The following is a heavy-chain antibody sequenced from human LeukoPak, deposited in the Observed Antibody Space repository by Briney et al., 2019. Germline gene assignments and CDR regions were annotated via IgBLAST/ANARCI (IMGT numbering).Heavy chain of an antibody. CDR3: ARDLQYLLLMGEIDY. CDR1: GFTFSSYA. CDR2: ISGSGGST. J-gene: IGHJ4*02. Sequence: GGSLRLSCAASGFTFSSYAMSWVRQAPGKGLEWVSAISGSGGSTYYADSVKGRFTISRDNSKNTLYLQMHSLRADDTAVYYCARDLQYLLLMGEIDYWGQGTLVTVSS. D-gene: IGHD2-2*01. V-gene: IGHV3-23*01.